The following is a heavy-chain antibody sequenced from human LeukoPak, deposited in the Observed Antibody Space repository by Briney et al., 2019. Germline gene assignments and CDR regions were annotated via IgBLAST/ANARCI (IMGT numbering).Heavy chain of an antibody. CDR1: GYTFTGYY. D-gene: IGHD3-9*01. J-gene: IGHJ4*02. V-gene: IGHV1-2*02. CDR3: ARSYGILTEVDY. CDR2: INPDSGGT. Sequence: ASVKVSCKASGYTFTGYYMHWVRQAPGQGLEWMGWINPDSGGTNNAQKFQGRVTTTRDTSISTVYMDLSSLRSDGTAVYYCARSYGILTEVDYWGQGTLVTVSS.